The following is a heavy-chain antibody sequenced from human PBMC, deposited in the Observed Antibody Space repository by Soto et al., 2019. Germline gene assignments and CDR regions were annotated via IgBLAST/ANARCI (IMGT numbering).Heavy chain of an antibody. Sequence: EVQLVESGGGLVQPGGSLRLSCVASGFSFTQYDMHWVRQGIGKGLEWVSAIGIGGDTYYPVSVKGRCTISRENAKNSLYIQMNNLGAGDTAIYYCARSGPLYGSGSVSPTFYGMDVWGQGTTVTVSS. CDR3: ARSGPLYGSGSVSPTFYGMDV. CDR1: GFSFTQYD. D-gene: IGHD3-10*01. V-gene: IGHV3-13*04. J-gene: IGHJ6*01. CDR2: IGIGGDT.